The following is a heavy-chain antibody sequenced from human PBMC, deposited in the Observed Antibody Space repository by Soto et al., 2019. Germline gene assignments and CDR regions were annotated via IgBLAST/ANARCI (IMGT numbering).Heavy chain of an antibody. V-gene: IGHV3-23*01. CDR2: ISGSGGST. CDR1: GFTFSSYA. Sequence: GGSLRLSRAASGFTFSSYAMSWVRQAPGKGLEWVSAISGSGGSTYYADSVKGRFTISRDNSKNTLYLQMNSLRAEDTAVYYCAKDLGTYYYDSSGYYSGRSQGSHYFDYWGQGTLVTVSS. D-gene: IGHD3-22*01. J-gene: IGHJ4*02. CDR3: AKDLGTYYYDSSGYYSGRSQGSHYFDY.